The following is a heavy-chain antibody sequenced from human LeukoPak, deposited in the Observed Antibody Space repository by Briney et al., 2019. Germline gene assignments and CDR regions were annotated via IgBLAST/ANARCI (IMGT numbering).Heavy chain of an antibody. CDR1: GDTFSSYV. CDR3: ARFNNVSFAGDH. CDR2: IFPMAGTT. V-gene: IGHV1-69*13. J-gene: IGHJ4*02. Sequence: SVKVSCKASGDTFSSYVFSWVRQAPGQGLEWMGPIFPMAGTTHYAQNVQGRVTITSDESTRTVYLEVTSLRSEDTAMYHCARFNNVSFAGDHWGQGTLVTVSS. D-gene: IGHD1/OR15-1a*01.